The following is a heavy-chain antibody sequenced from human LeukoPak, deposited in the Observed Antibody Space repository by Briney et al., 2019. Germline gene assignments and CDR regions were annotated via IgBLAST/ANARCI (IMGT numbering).Heavy chain of an antibody. V-gene: IGHV4-31*03. J-gene: IGHJ3*02. CDR1: GGSISSGGYY. D-gene: IGHD3-22*01. Sequence: SVTLSLTCTVSGGSISSGGYYWSWIRQHPGKGLEWIGYIYYSGSTYYNPSLKSRVTISVDTSKNQFSLKLSTVTAADTAVYYCARVAVSRQYYYDSSGYYYSGAFDIWGQGTMVTVSS. CDR3: ARVAVSRQYYYDSSGYYYSGAFDI. CDR2: IYYSGST.